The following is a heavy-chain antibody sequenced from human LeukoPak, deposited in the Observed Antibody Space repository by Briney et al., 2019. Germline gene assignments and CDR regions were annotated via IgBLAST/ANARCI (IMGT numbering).Heavy chain of an antibody. CDR1: GFTLSSYE. CDR2: ISSSSSYT. J-gene: IGHJ3*02. V-gene: IGHV3-21*01. Sequence: GGSLRLSCMVSGFTLSSYEMSWIRQAPGKGLEWVSFISSSSSYTYYADSVRGRFTISRDNAGSSVNLRMNSLRAEDTAVYYCAREPFSMARESTRNAFDIWGQGTMVTVSS. D-gene: IGHD3-10*01. CDR3: AREPFSMARESTRNAFDI.